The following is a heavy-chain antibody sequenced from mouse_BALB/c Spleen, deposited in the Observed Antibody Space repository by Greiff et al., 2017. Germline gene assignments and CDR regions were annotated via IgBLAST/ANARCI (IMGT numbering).Heavy chain of an antibody. V-gene: IGHV1-4*02. CDR2: INPSSGYT. Sequence: QVQLKESAAELARPGASVKMSCKASGYTFTSYTMHWVKQRPGQGLEWIGYINPSSGYTEYNQKFKDKTTLTADKSSSTAYMQLSSLTSEDSAVYYCARERGMITFAYWGQGTLVTVSA. D-gene: IGHD2-4*01. CDR1: GYTFTSYT. CDR3: ARERGMITFAY. J-gene: IGHJ3*01.